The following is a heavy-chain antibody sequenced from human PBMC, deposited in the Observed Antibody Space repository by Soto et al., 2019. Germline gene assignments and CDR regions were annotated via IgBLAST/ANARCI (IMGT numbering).Heavy chain of an antibody. CDR2: IVVGSGNT. CDR1: GFTFTSSA. CDR3: AAALTWELLPFDD. Sequence: SVKVSCKASGFTFTSSAVQWVRQARGQRLEWIGWIVVGSGNTNYAQKFQERVTITRDMSTSTAYMELSSLRSEDTAVYYCAAALTWELLPFDDWGQGTLVPVDS. D-gene: IGHD1-26*01. V-gene: IGHV1-58*01. J-gene: IGHJ4*02.